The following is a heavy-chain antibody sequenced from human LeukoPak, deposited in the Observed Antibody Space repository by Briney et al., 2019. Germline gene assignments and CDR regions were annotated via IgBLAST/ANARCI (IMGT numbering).Heavy chain of an antibody. V-gene: IGHV3-49*04. J-gene: IGHJ4*02. Sequence: GSLGLSCTASGFTFGDYAMSWVRQAPGKGLEWVGFIRSKAYGGTTEYAASVKGGFTISRDDSKSIAYLQMNSLKTEDTAVYYCTRQPIYSGKHYFDYWGQGTLVTVSS. CDR3: TRQPIYSGKHYFDY. D-gene: IGHD1-26*01. CDR1: GFTFGDYA. CDR2: IRSKAYGGTT.